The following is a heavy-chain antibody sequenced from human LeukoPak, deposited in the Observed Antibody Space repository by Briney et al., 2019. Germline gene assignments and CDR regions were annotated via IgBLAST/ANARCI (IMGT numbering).Heavy chain of an antibody. Sequence: GGSLRLSCAASGFTFSSYAMHWVRQAPGKGLEWVAVISYDGSNKYYADSVKGRFTISRDNFKNTLFLQMTGLGAEDTARYYCVKDQEWLVAFDFWGQGTVVTVSS. CDR3: VKDQEWLVAFDF. CDR1: GFTFSSYA. D-gene: IGHD6-19*01. J-gene: IGHJ3*01. CDR2: ISYDGSNK. V-gene: IGHV3-30-3*01.